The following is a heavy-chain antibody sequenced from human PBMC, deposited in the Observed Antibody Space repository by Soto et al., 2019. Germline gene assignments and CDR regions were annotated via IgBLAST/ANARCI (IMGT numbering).Heavy chain of an antibody. CDR3: ARLYCSSSTCDSWFDP. CDR1: GYTFTTFW. CDR2: IDPRDSYT. V-gene: IGHV5-10-1*01. Sequence: GESLKLSCPGFGYTFTTFWISWVRQMPGRGLEWMGMIDPRDSYTNYNPSFQGHVTISGDKSISTVYLQWASLKASDTAMYYCARLYCSSSTCDSWFDPWGQGTLVTVSS. D-gene: IGHD2-2*01. J-gene: IGHJ5*02.